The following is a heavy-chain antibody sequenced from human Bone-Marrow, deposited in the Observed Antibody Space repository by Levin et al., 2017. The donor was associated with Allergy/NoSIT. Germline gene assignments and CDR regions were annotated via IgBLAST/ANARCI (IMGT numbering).Heavy chain of an antibody. CDR2: ITSNSDYK. CDR1: GFTFYTYT. Sequence: GESLKISCEASGFTFYTYTMTWVRQAPGKGLEWVSSITSNSDYKYYADSVTVLFPVSRDNAKNSLFLQMNSLTAEDTAVYYCARIEAPFYYDSSGSDYWGPGTLVNVSS. V-gene: IGHV3-21*01. D-gene: IGHD3-22*01. J-gene: IGHJ4*02. CDR3: ARIEAPFYYDSSGSDY.